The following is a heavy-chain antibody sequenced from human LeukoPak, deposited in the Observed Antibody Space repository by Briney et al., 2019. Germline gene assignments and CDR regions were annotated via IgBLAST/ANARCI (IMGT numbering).Heavy chain of an antibody. J-gene: IGHJ4*02. CDR3: ARESAVIAAAGLLDY. CDR1: GFTFSTSA. Sequence: GGSLRLSCAASGFTFSTSAMNWVRQAPGKGLEWVSSINNVRSHIYYADSVRGRFTISRDNANNVLYLQMNSLRAEDTAVYYCARESAVIAAAGLLDYWGQGTLVTVSS. V-gene: IGHV3-21*06. D-gene: IGHD6-13*01. CDR2: INNVRSHI.